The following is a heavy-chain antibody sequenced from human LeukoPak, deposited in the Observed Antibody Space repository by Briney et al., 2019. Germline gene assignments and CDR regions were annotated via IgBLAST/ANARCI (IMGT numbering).Heavy chain of an antibody. D-gene: IGHD1-26*01. CDR1: GFTFGIYE. CDR3: ARNGGSYPFFDY. V-gene: IGHV3-48*03. J-gene: IGHJ4*02. CDR2: ISNSGSAI. Sequence: RGSLRLSCSASGFTFGIYEMTWVRQAPGKGLEWISYISNSGSAIYYADSMKGRFTISRDNTKNSLYLEMNSLRGEDTAVYYCARNGGSYPFFDYWGQGALVTVSS.